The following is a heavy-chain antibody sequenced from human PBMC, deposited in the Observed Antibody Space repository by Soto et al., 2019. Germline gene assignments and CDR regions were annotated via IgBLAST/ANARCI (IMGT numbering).Heavy chain of an antibody. D-gene: IGHD2-8*01. V-gene: IGHV4-34*01. CDR3: ERGLGGLTPGGY. Sequence: SETLSLTCGVYGGSFSCYYWSWIRQPPGKGLEWIGEINHSGRTNYNPSLKSRVTISVDTSKNQFSLRLSSMTAADTAVYYCERGLGGLTPGGYWGQATLVTSP. J-gene: IGHJ4*02. CDR1: GGSFSCYY. CDR2: INHSGRT.